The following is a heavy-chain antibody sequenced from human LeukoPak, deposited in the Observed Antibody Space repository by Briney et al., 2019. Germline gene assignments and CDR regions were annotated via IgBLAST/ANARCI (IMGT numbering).Heavy chain of an antibody. J-gene: IGHJ4*02. CDR1: GGSISSSSYY. CDR2: INHSGST. V-gene: IGHV4-39*07. D-gene: IGHD1-26*01. Sequence: RTSETLSLTCTVSGGSISSSSYYWGWIRQPPGKGLEWIGEINHSGSTNYSPSLKSRVTISVDTSKNQFSLKLSSVTGADTAVYYCARRPRNSGNYDGPSGLDYWGQGTLVTVSS. CDR3: ARRPRNSGNYDGPSGLDY.